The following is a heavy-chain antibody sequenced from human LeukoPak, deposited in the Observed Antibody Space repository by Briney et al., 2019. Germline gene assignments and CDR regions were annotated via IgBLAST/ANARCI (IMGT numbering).Heavy chain of an antibody. CDR3: AREAGIAVAGKRTNWFDP. D-gene: IGHD6-19*01. V-gene: IGHV4-61*01. CDR1: GGSISSSSYY. J-gene: IGHJ5*02. CDR2: IYYSGST. Sequence: SETLSLTCTVSGGSISSSSYYWSWIRQPPGKGLEWIGYIYYSGSTNYNPSLKSRVTISVDTSKNQFSLKLSSVTAADTAVYYCAREAGIAVAGKRTNWFDPWGQGTLVTVSS.